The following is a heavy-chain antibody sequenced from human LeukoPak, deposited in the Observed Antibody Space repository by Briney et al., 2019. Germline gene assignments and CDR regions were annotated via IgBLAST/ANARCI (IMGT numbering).Heavy chain of an antibody. CDR3: ARALVAGVTLNALDI. J-gene: IGHJ3*02. Sequence: PGGSLRLSCAASGFSFSSYWMHWVRQAPGKGLVWVARIQYDGSTTNYADSVKGRFTISRDNATKTLYVQMNSLRAEDTAVYYCARALVAGVTLNALDIWGQGTMVTVSS. CDR2: IQYDGSTT. D-gene: IGHD2-15*01. V-gene: IGHV3-74*01. CDR1: GFSFSSYW.